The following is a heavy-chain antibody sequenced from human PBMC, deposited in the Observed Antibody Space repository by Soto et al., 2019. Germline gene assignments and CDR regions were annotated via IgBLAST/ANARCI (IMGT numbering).Heavy chain of an antibody. D-gene: IGHD3-3*01. CDR1: GFTFSNAW. V-gene: IGHV3-15*01. J-gene: IGHJ4*02. CDR2: IKSKTDGGTT. CDR3: TTGKLPYYDFWSGYYFDY. Sequence: GGSLRLSCAASGFTFSNAWMSWVRQAPGKXLEWVGRIKSKTDGGTTDYAAPVKGRFTISRDDSKNTLYLQMNSLKTEDTAVYYCTTGKLPYYDFWSGYYFDYWGQGTLVTVSS.